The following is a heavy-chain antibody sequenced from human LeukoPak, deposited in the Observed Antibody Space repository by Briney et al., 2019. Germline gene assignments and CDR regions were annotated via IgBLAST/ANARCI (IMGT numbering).Heavy chain of an antibody. Sequence: SQTLSLTCSVSGGSISSGNYYWTWIRQPPEKGLEWIGYIYYSGSTYYNPSLKSRINISVDTSKNQFSLKLSSVTAADTAVYYCARGPKNSGSSVDPWGQGTLVTVSS. D-gene: IGHD1-7*01. J-gene: IGHJ5*02. CDR3: ARGPKNSGSSVDP. CDR1: GGSISSGNYY. V-gene: IGHV4-30-4*08. CDR2: IYYSGST.